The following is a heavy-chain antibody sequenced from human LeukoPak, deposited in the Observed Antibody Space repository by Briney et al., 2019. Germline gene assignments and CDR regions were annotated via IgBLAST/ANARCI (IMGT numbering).Heavy chain of an antibody. CDR3: ASASAGTFGYYFDY. D-gene: IGHD3-10*01. J-gene: IGHJ4*02. CDR2: ISRDGGST. CDR1: GFSFDDYA. Sequence: PGGSLRLSCAASGFSFDDYAMHWVRQAPGKGLEWVSLISRDGGSTYYADSVKGRFTISRDNSKNSLYLQMNSLRAEDTALYYWASASAGTFGYYFDYWGQGTLGTVSS. V-gene: IGHV3-43D*04.